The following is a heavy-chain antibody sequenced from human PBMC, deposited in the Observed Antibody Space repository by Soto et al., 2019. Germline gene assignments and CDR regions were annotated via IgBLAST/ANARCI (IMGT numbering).Heavy chain of an antibody. CDR3: ASKNYGDYVYYYYYGMDV. J-gene: IGHJ6*02. Sequence: PGGSLRLSCAASGFTFSSYAMSWVRQAPGKGLEWVSAISGSGGSTYYADSVKGRFTISRDNSKNTLYLQMNSLRAEDTAVYYCASKNYGDYVYYYYYGMDVWGQGTTVTSP. CDR2: ISGSGGST. CDR1: GFTFSSYA. D-gene: IGHD4-17*01. V-gene: IGHV3-23*01.